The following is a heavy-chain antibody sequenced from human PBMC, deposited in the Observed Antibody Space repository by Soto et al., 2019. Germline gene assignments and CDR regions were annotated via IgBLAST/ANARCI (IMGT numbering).Heavy chain of an antibody. Sequence: QVQLQESGPGLVKPSETLSLTCTVSGGSISSYYWSWIRQPPGKGLEWIGYIYYSGSTNYNPSLKSRVTISVDTSKNQFSLKLSSVTAADTAVYYCARVYTADRKRENWFDPWGQGTLVTVSS. CDR3: ARVYTADRKRENWFDP. J-gene: IGHJ5*02. CDR2: IYYSGST. V-gene: IGHV4-59*01. CDR1: GGSISSYY. D-gene: IGHD3-16*01.